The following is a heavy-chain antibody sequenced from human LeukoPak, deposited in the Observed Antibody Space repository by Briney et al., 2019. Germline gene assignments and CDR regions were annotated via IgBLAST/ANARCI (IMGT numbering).Heavy chain of an antibody. V-gene: IGHV3-7*01. Sequence: GGSLRLSCAASGLTFGSYWMTWVRQAPGKGLEWVANIKQDDSEKYFVDPVKGRFTISRDNAKNSLYLQMNSLRAEDTAVYYCARDYYRYFDYWGQGTLVTVSS. CDR1: GLTFGSYW. J-gene: IGHJ4*02. CDR2: IKQDDSEK. D-gene: IGHD3-22*01. CDR3: ARDYYRYFDY.